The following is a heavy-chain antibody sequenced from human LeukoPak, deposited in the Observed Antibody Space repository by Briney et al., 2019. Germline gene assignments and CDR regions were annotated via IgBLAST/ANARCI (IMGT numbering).Heavy chain of an antibody. Sequence: ASVKVSCKASGYTFTNYYIHWVRQAPGQGLEWMGWINPNSGGTNYAQKFQGWVTMTRDTSISTAYMELSRLRSDDTAVYYCARAGQLYCSSTSCYIHYYGMDVWGQGTTVTVSS. CDR2: INPNSGGT. J-gene: IGHJ6*02. CDR3: ARAGQLYCSSTSCYIHYYGMDV. D-gene: IGHD2-2*02. V-gene: IGHV1-2*04. CDR1: GYTFTNYY.